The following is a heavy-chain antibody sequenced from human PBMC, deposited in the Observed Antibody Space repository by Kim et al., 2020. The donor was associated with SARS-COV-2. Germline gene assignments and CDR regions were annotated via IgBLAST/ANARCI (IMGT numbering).Heavy chain of an antibody. J-gene: IGHJ3*02. Sequence: DSVRGRVTISRDIAKNMLYLQMNSLTAEDTAVYYCTRDARLTIVSPGAFDIWGRGTMVTVSS. CDR3: TRDARLTIVSPGAFDI. V-gene: IGHV3-74*01. D-gene: IGHD3-10*01.